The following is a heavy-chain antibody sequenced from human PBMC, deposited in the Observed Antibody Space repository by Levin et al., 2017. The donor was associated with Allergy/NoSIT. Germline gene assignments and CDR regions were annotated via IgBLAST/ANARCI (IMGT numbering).Heavy chain of an antibody. CDR1: GFTFNIYA. J-gene: IGHJ4*02. CDR2: ISDDGSSK. V-gene: IGHV3-30-3*01. Sequence: GGSLRLSCAASGFTFNIYAIHWVRQAPGQGLEWLAVISDDGSSKYYADSVKGRFTVSRDNSKNTLYLQMSSLRAEDTAVYYCARVFIAASGRAFDYWGQGTLVTVSS. D-gene: IGHD6-13*01. CDR3: ARVFIAASGRAFDY.